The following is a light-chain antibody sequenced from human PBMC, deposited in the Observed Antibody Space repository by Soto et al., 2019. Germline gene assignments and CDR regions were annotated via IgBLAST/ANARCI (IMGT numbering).Light chain of an antibody. CDR2: LGS. V-gene: IGKV2-28*01. CDR3: MQTLETLFT. J-gene: IGKJ3*01. Sequence: EIVMTQSPLSLPVTPGEPATISCRSSQSLLLSNGYTYLHWYLQKPGQSPQLLIYLGSNRASGVPDRFSGSGSGSDFTLKISRVEAEDVGVYYCMQTLETLFTFGPGTKVDIK. CDR1: QSLLLSNGYTY.